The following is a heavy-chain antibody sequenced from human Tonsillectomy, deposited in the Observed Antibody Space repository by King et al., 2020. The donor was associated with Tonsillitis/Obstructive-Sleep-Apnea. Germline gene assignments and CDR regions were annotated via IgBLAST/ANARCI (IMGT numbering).Heavy chain of an antibody. Sequence: QLVQSGGGVVQPGRSLRLSCAASGFTFSSYAMHWVRQAPGKGLEWVAVISYDGSNKYYADSVKGRFTISRDNSKKTLYLQMNSLRAEDTAVYYCARVRYSGYDFDYWGQGTLVTVSS. CDR2: ISYDGSNK. CDR1: GFTFSSYA. D-gene: IGHD5-12*01. V-gene: IGHV3-30*01. J-gene: IGHJ4*02. CDR3: ARVRYSGYDFDY.